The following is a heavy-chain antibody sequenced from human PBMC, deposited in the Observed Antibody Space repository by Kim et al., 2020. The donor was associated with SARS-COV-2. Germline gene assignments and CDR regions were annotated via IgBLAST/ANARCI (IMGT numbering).Heavy chain of an antibody. J-gene: IGHJ6*02. V-gene: IGHV3-53*01. Sequence: KGRFTISRDNSKNTLYLQMNSLRAEDTAVYYCARDLTPRDNYYYYYGMDVWGQGTTVTVSS. CDR3: ARDLTPRDNYYYYYGMDV. D-gene: IGHD2-15*01.